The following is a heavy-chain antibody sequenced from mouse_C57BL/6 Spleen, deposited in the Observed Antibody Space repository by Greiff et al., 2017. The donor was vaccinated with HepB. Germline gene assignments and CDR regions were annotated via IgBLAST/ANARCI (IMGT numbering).Heavy chain of an antibody. J-gene: IGHJ2*01. D-gene: IGHD3-2*02. CDR3: ARGGQLRLLDY. CDR1: GYTFTSYG. V-gene: IGHV1-81*01. Sequence: QVQLKQSGAELARPGASVKLSCKASGYTFTSYGISWVKQRTGQGLEWIGEIYPRSGNTYYNEKFKGKATLTADKSSSTAYMELRSLTSEDSAVYFCARGGQLRLLDYWGQGTTLTVSS. CDR2: IYPRSGNT.